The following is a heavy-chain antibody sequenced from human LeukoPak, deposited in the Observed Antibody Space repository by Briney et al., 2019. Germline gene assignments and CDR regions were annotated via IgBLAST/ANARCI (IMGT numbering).Heavy chain of an antibody. D-gene: IGHD5-18*01. CDR1: GFTFNNFG. Sequence: GGSLRLSCAASGFTFNNFGMSWVRQAPGKGLEWVSAIGRSGISTYYADSVKGRFTISRDNSKNTMYLQMNSLRAEDTAVYYCAKRIQSAMAMGYWGQGTLITVSS. CDR3: AKRIQSAMAMGY. V-gene: IGHV3-23*01. J-gene: IGHJ4*02. CDR2: IGRSGIST.